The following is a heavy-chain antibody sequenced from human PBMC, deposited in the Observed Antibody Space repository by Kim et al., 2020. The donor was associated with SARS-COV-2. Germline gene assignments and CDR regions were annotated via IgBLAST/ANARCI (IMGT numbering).Heavy chain of an antibody. CDR1: GGSISSHY. V-gene: IGHV4-59*11. CDR2: IYFTGST. J-gene: IGHJ5*02. Sequence: SETLSLTCSVSGGSISSHYWSWIRRPPGEGLELLGYIYFTGSTNYNPSLKSRVTISVDTSKNQFFLKVTSVTAADTAVYYCARGPSAWGFDPWGQGTLVIVSS. CDR3: ARGPSAWGFDP. D-gene: IGHD6-19*01.